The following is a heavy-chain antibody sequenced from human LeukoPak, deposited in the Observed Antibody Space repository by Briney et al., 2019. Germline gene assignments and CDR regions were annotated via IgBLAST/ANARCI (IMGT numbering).Heavy chain of an antibody. J-gene: IGHJ4*02. V-gene: IGHV4-39*07. CDR1: GDSISSSFYY. D-gene: IGHD4/OR15-4a*01. CDR3: ARESFEEPGTMDH. Sequence: PSETLSLTCTVSGDSISSSFYYCGWIRQPPGKGLGWVGSIYFGGGTHYNPSFKSRATILLDTSMNQFSLRLTSVTAADTALYFCARESFEEPGTMDHWGQGTLVSVSS. CDR2: IYFGGGT.